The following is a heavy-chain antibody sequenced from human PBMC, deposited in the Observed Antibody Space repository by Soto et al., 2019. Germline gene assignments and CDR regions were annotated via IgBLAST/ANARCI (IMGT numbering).Heavy chain of an antibody. CDR3: ARDFGSDWRNRFDP. Sequence: SQTLSLTCVISGDSVSTNSAAWNWIRQSPSRGLEWLGRTYYRSKWYNDYAVSVKSRTTINPDTSKNQFSLQLNAVTPEDTAVYYCARDFGSDWRNRFDPWGQGTLVTVSS. D-gene: IGHD2-21*02. CDR2: TYYRSKWYN. J-gene: IGHJ5*02. CDR1: GDSVSTNSAA. V-gene: IGHV6-1*01.